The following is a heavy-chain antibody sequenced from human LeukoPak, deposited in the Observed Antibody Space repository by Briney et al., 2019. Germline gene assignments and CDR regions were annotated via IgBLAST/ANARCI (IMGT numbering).Heavy chain of an antibody. CDR2: IIPIFGTA. V-gene: IGHV1-69*13. D-gene: IGHD3-22*01. CDR3: ARGWDYDSGGRPTAYVY. J-gene: IGHJ4*02. CDR1: GGTFSRYA. Sequence: SVKVSCKASGGTFSRYAISWVRQAPGQGLEWMGGIIPIFGTANYAQKFQGKVTIIADESTSTAHMELRSLRSEDTAVYYRARGWDYDSGGRPTAYVYWGQGTLVTVSS.